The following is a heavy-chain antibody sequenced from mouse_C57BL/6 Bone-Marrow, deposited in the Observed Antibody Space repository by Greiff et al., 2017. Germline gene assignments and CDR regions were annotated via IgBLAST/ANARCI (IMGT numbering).Heavy chain of an antibody. Sequence: EVHLVESGGGLVQPGGSLSLSCAASGFTFTDYYMSWVRQPPGKALEWLGFIRNKANGYTTEYSASVKGRFTISRDNSQSILYLQMNALRAEDSATYYCARSLYDGYYLWCFDVWGTGTTVTVSS. CDR1: GFTFTDYY. V-gene: IGHV7-3*01. CDR2: IRNKANGYTT. CDR3: ARSLYDGYYLWCFDV. J-gene: IGHJ1*03. D-gene: IGHD2-3*01.